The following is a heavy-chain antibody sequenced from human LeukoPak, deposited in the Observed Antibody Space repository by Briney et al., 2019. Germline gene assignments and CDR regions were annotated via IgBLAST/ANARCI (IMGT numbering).Heavy chain of an antibody. J-gene: IGHJ4*02. CDR1: GFTFSSYG. V-gene: IGHV3-33*01. CDR3: ARDGNGDYFDY. Sequence: PGGSLRLSCAASGFTFSSYGMHWVRQAPGKGLEWVAVIWYDGSNKYYADSVKGRFTISRDNSKNTLYLQMNSLRAEDTAVYYCARDGNGDYFDYWGEGSPVTVSS. CDR2: IWYDGSNK. D-gene: IGHD1-26*01.